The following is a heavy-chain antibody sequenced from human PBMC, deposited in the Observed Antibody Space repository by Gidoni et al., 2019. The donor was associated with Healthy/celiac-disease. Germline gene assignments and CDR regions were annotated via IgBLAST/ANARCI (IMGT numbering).Heavy chain of an antibody. CDR1: GYTFTSYY. Sequence: QVQLVQSGAEVKKPGASVKVSCKASGYTFTSYYMHWVRQAPGQGLEWMGIINPSGGSTSYAQKFQGRVIMTRDTSTSTVYMELSSLRSEDTAVYYCARLGNSYGMDVWGQGTTVTVSS. V-gene: IGHV1-46*03. CDR3: ARLGNSYGMDV. CDR2: INPSGGST. J-gene: IGHJ6*02. D-gene: IGHD1-26*01.